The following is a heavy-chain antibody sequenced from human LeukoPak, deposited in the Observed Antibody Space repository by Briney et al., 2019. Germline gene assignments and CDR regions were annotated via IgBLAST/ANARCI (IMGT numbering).Heavy chain of an antibody. CDR1: GFTFSSYA. CDR2: ISGSGGST. CDR3: ANIQAPVVPETTFDY. Sequence: GGSLRLSCAASGFTFSSYAMSWVRQAPGKGLEWVSAISGSGGSTYYADSVKGRFTISRDNSKNTLYLQMNSLRAEDTAVYYCANIQAPVVPETTFDYWGQGTLVTVSS. J-gene: IGHJ4*02. V-gene: IGHV3-23*01. D-gene: IGHD2-2*01.